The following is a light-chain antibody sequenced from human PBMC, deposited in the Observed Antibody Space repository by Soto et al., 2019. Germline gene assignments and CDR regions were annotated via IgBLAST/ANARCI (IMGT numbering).Light chain of an antibody. CDR2: GAS. Sequence: EIVLTQSPGTLSLSPGERATLSCRASQSVTSSYLAWYQQKPGQAPRLLIYGASSRATGIPDRFSGSGSGTDFTLTISSLEPEDFAVSYCQQYDTSPLTFGGGTRVDIK. J-gene: IGKJ4*01. CDR1: QSVTSSY. V-gene: IGKV3-20*01. CDR3: QQYDTSPLT.